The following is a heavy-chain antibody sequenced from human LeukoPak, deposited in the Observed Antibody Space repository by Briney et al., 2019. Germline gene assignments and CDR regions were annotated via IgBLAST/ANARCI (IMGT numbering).Heavy chain of an antibody. Sequence: PGRSLRLSCAASGFTFSSYAMHWVRQAPGKGLEWVAVISYDGSNKYYADSVKGRFTISRDNSKNTLYLQMNSLRAEDTAVYYCARDKGHHRIAVAGIDYWGQGTLVTVSS. J-gene: IGHJ4*02. CDR3: ARDKGHHRIAVAGIDY. CDR2: ISYDGSNK. V-gene: IGHV3-30-3*01. CDR1: GFTFSSYA. D-gene: IGHD6-19*01.